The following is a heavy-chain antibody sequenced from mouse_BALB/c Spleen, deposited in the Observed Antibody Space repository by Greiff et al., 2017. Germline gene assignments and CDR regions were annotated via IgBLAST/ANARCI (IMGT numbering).Heavy chain of an antibody. CDR1: GYDFTNYL. CDR3: ARSQLGRFAY. D-gene: IGHD4-1*02. V-gene: IGHV1-54*01. Sequence: VQLQESGAELVRPGTSVKVSCKASGYDFTNYLIEWVKQRPGQGLEWIGVINPGSGGTNYNEKFKGKATLTADKSSSTAYMQLSSLTSDDSAVYFCARSQLGRFAYWGQGTLVTVSA. J-gene: IGHJ3*01. CDR2: INPGSGGT.